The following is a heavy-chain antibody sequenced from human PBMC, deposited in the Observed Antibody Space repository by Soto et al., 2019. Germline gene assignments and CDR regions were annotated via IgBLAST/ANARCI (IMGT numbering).Heavy chain of an antibody. CDR1: GFTFSRYA. Sequence: HPGGSLRLSCAASGFTFSRYAMSWVRQAPGKGLEWVSASSGSGGSTYYADSVKGRFTISRDNSKNTRYLQMNSLRAEDTAVYYCAKYQSRWVGHPAFDYWGQGTLVTVSS. CDR2: SSGSGGST. CDR3: AKYQSRWVGHPAFDY. D-gene: IGHD2-2*01. J-gene: IGHJ4*02. V-gene: IGHV3-23*01.